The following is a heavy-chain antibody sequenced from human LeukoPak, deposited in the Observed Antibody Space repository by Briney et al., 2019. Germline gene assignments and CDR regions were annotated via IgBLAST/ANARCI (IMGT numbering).Heavy chain of an antibody. D-gene: IGHD5-24*01. V-gene: IGHV4-38-2*02. CDR1: GYSISSGYY. Sequence: PSETLSLTCTVSGYSISSGYYWGWIRQPPGKGLEWIGSIYHSGSTYYNPSLKSRVTISVDTSKNQFSLKLSSVTAADTAVYYCARERRDGYNPFDYWGQGTLVTVSS. CDR3: ARERRDGYNPFDY. J-gene: IGHJ4*02. CDR2: IYHSGST.